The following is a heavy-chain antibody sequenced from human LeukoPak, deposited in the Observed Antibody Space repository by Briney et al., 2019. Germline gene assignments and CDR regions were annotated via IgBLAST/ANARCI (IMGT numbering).Heavy chain of an antibody. CDR3: ARLANEGTFDY. J-gene: IGHJ4*02. V-gene: IGHV5-51*01. CDR1: GYSFTSYW. CDR2: IYPADSDA. D-gene: IGHD1-1*01. Sequence: GESLKISCKGSGYSFTSYWIGWVRQMPGKGLEWMGIIYPADSDARYSPSFQGQVTISIDKSIATAYLQWTSLKASDTAMYYCARLANEGTFDYWGQGTLVTVST.